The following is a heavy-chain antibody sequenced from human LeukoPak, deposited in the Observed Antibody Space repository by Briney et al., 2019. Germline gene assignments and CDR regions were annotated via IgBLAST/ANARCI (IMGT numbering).Heavy chain of an antibody. CDR2: IGTSGDA. D-gene: IGHD2-2*01. CDR3: AKGAAYSTTGRPYYFDY. V-gene: IGHV3-13*01. J-gene: IGHJ4*02. CDR1: GFTFTKYD. Sequence: GGSLRLSCVASGFTFTKYDMHWVRQPPGKSLQWVSSIGTSGDAYSLDSVEGRFTISREDATDSLHLQMSSLRAEDTAVYYCAKGAAYSTTGRPYYFDYWGQGILVTVSS.